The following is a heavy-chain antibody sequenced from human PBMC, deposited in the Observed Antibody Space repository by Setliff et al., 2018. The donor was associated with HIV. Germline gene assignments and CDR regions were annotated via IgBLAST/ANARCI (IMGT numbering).Heavy chain of an antibody. CDR1: GFTFSNYA. V-gene: IGHV3-30-3*01. J-gene: IGHJ4*02. D-gene: IGHD2-15*01. Sequence: LRLSCAASGFTFSNYAMHWVRQAPGKGLEWVAVISYDGSNKYYADSVKGRFTISRDNSKNTLYLQMNSLRAEDTAVYYCARLRYCSGGSCSTDDYWGQGTLVTVSS. CDR3: ARLRYCSGGSCSTDDY. CDR2: ISYDGSNK.